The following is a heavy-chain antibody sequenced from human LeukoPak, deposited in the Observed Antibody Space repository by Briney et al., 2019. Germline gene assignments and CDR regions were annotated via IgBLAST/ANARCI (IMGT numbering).Heavy chain of an antibody. J-gene: IGHJ4*02. Sequence: PSETLSLTCSVSGDSISLSFYYWGWIRQPPGKALEWIGSVYYSGTTSYNPSLKSRVTISVDMSKNHFSLRLRSVTATDTAVYYCAREAGPLDWGQGTLVTVSS. D-gene: IGHD6-19*01. CDR1: GDSISLSFYY. CDR3: AREAGPLD. V-gene: IGHV4-39*07. CDR2: VYYSGTT.